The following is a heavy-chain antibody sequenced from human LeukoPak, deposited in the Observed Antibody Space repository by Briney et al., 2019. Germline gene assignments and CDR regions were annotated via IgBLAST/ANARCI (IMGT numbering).Heavy chain of an antibody. D-gene: IGHD6-13*01. V-gene: IGHV3-73*01. CDR1: GFTFSGSG. CDR3: GRGISGYGMDV. J-gene: IGHJ6*02. CDR2: IRTKVNSYAT. Sequence: TGGSLRLSCAASGFTFSGSGMHWVRQASGKGLEWIGRIRTKVNSYATAYAASVKGRFTISRDDSKNTAYLQMDSLKTEDTAVYYCGRGISGYGMDVWGQGTTVTVSS.